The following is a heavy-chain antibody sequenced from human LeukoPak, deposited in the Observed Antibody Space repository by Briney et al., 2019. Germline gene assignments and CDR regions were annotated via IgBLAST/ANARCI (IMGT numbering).Heavy chain of an antibody. CDR1: GGSISSGGYS. Sequence: PSETLSLTCAVSGGSISSGGYSWSWTRQPPGKGLEWIGYIYHSGSTYYNPSLKSRVTISVDRSKNQFSLKLSSVTAADTAVYYCARRSYDSSGYYALDYWGQGTLVTVSS. V-gene: IGHV4-30-2*01. D-gene: IGHD3-22*01. J-gene: IGHJ4*02. CDR2: IYHSGST. CDR3: ARRSYDSSGYYALDY.